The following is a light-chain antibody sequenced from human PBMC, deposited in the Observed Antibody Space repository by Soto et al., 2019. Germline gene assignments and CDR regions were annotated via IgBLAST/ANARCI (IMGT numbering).Light chain of an antibody. Sequence: SALTQPASVSGSPGQSITISCTGTNSDVGGYNYVSWYQQHPGKAPKLMIYEVSNLPSGVSNRFSGSKSGNTASLTISGLQAEDEADYYCSSYTSSSTLVVFGGGTKLTVL. CDR1: NSDVGGYNY. CDR2: EVS. V-gene: IGLV2-14*01. J-gene: IGLJ2*01. CDR3: SSYTSSSTLVV.